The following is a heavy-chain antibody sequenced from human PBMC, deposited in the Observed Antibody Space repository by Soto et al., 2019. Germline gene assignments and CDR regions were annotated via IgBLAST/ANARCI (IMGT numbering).Heavy chain of an antibody. CDR1: GGSISGSY. CDR2: VYYTGST. V-gene: IGHV4-59*01. D-gene: IGHD6-19*01. J-gene: IGHJ4*02. Sequence: SETLSLTCSVSGGSISGSYWRWIRQSPGKGLEWLGYVYYTGSTNYSPSLRSRVSISVDTSKNEFSLRLSSVTAADTAVYFCARSVAVPGAHIDYWGQGTQVTVSS. CDR3: ARSVAVPGAHIDY.